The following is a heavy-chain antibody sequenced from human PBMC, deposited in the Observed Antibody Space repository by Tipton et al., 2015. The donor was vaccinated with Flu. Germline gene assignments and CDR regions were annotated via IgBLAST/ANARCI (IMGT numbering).Heavy chain of an antibody. J-gene: IGHJ3*02. V-gene: IGHV3-49*03. CDR2: IRSKAYGGTT. D-gene: IGHD1-26*01. CDR3: TRDPGNIVGSTRADDAFDI. CDR1: GFTVSSNY. Sequence: SLRLSCAASGFTVSSNYMSWFRQAPGKGLEWVGFIRSKAYGGTTEYAASVKGRFTISRDDSKSIAYLQMNSLKTEDTAVYYCTRDPGNIVGSTRADDAFDIWGQGTMVTVSS.